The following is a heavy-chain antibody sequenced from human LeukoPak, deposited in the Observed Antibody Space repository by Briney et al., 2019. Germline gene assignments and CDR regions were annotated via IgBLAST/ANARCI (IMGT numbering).Heavy chain of an antibody. CDR1: GYTFTGYY. D-gene: IGHD6-19*01. V-gene: IGHV1-2*02. CDR3: TGGAIAVAVDAFDI. CDR2: INPNSGAT. Sequence: ASVKVSCKASGYTFTGYYMNWVRQAPGQGLEWMGWINPNSGATNYAQMFQGRVTLTRDTSISTAYMDLSRLRSDDTALYYCTGGAIAVAVDAFDIWGQGTMVTVSS. J-gene: IGHJ3*02.